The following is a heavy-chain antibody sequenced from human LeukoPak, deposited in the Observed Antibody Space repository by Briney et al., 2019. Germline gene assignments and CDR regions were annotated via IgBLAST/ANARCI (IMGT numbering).Heavy chain of an antibody. D-gene: IGHD5-24*01. CDR1: GFTFDDYA. CDR2: ISWNSGSI. CDR3: ARPEDGYKNAFDI. J-gene: IGHJ3*02. Sequence: GGSLRLSCAASGFTFDDYAMHWVRQAPGKGLEWVSGISWNSGSIGYADSVKGRFTISRDNAKNSLYLQMNSLRAEDTAVYYCARPEDGYKNAFDIWGQGTMVTVSS. V-gene: IGHV3-9*01.